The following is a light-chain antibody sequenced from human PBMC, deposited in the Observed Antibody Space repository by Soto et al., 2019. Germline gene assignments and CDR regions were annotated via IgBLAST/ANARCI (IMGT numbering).Light chain of an antibody. CDR3: AAWDDSLNGYV. CDR1: SSNIGSNT. V-gene: IGLV1-44*01. Sequence: QSVLTQPPSASGTPGQRVTISCSGSSSNIGSNTVNWYHQLPGTAPKLLIYSNHQRPSGVPDRFSGSKSGTSASLAIGGLQSEDEADYYCAAWDDSLNGYVFGTGTKVTVL. J-gene: IGLJ1*01. CDR2: SNH.